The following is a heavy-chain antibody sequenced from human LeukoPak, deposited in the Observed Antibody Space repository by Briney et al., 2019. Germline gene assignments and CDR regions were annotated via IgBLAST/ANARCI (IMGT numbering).Heavy chain of an antibody. CDR2: ISAYNGNT. D-gene: IGHD6-13*01. Sequence: ASVKVSCKASGYTFTSYGISWVRQAPGQGLEWMGWISAYNGNTNYAQKLQGRVTMTTDTSTSTAYMELRSLRSDDTAVYYCARAVRSQSSSWCDYWGQGTLVTVSS. V-gene: IGHV1-18*01. CDR3: ARAVRSQSSSWCDY. CDR1: GYTFTSYG. J-gene: IGHJ4*02.